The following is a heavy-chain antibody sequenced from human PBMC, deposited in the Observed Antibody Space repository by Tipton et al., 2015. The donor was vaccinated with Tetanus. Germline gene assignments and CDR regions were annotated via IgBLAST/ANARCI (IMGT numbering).Heavy chain of an antibody. J-gene: IGHJ4*02. CDR2: ISSSGRT. V-gene: IGHV4-61*08. CDR1: GGSLRSGDHY. D-gene: IGHD6-13*01. Sequence: TLSLTCSVSGGSLRSGDHYWSWIRQPPGKGLEWLVYISSSGRTNSHYFLKSRITISRDTSRNHVSLKLTSVTAADTAVYYCARGWGSSWYYFDYWGQGILVTVSS. CDR3: ARGWGSSWYYFDY.